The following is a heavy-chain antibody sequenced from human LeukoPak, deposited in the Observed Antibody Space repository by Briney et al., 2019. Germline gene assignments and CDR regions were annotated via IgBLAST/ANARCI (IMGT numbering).Heavy chain of an antibody. CDR3: ARHIPMWELYY. CDR1: GGTFSSYD. V-gene: IGHV4-59*08. J-gene: IGHJ4*02. D-gene: IGHD1-26*01. CDR2: IHDSGST. Sequence: SETLSLTCTVSGGTFSSYDWSWIRQPPGKGLEWIGYIHDSGSTNYNPSLKSRITISVETSKNQFSLNLSCVTGADISLYYCARHIPMWELYYWGQGTLVTVSS.